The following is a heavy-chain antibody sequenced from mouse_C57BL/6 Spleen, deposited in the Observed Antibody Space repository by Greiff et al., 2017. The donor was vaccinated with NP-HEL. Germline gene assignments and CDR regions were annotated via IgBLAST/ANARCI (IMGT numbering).Heavy chain of an antibody. CDR3: ARGTYDYDGFAY. CDR1: GYTFTSYW. CDR2: IDPSDSYT. D-gene: IGHD2-4*01. V-gene: IGHV1-69*01. Sequence: QVQLQQSGAELVMPGASVKLSCKASGYTFTSYWMHWVKQRPGQGLEWIGEIDPSDSYTNYNQKFKGKSTLTVDKSSSTAYMQLSSLTSEDSAVYYCARGTYDYDGFAYWGQGTLVTVSA. J-gene: IGHJ3*01.